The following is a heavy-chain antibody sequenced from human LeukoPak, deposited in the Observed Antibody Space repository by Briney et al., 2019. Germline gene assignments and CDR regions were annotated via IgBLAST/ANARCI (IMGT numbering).Heavy chain of an antibody. J-gene: IGHJ5*02. CDR2: ISAYNGNT. D-gene: IGHD6-13*01. Sequence: GASVKVSCKASGYTFTSYGISWVRQAPGQGLEWMGWISAYNGNTNYAQKLQGRVTMTTDTSTSTAYTELRSLRSDDTAVYYCARTTEMWAFALDSSSWYNWLDPWGQGTLVTVSS. CDR3: ARTTEMWAFALDSSSWYNWLDP. V-gene: IGHV1-18*01. CDR1: GYTFTSYG.